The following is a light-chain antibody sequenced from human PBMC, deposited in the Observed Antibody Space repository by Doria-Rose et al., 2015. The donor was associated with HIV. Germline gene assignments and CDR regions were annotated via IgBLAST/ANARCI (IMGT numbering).Light chain of an antibody. V-gene: IGKV4-1*01. Sequence: DIRVTQSPESLGMSPGERATLNCKSNQSLLYTSKNYLAWYQQKPGQPPKLLIYWASTRQSGVPARFSGSGSGTDFTLTISGLEAEDVAVYYCQQYYDTPSFGPGTTVNIK. CDR2: WAS. CDR3: QQYYDTPS. J-gene: IGKJ3*01. CDR1: QSLLYTSKNY.